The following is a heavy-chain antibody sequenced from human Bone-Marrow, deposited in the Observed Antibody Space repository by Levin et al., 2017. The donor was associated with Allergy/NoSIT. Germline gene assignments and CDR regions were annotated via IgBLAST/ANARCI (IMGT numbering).Heavy chain of an antibody. J-gene: IGHJ4*02. CDR3: ASLSYYYGAGTHPDEDY. CDR1: CASIPSGDHY. CDR2: IYYSGST. D-gene: IGHD3-10*01. V-gene: IGHV4-30-4*01. Sequence: SQTLSLTCSVSCASIPSGDHYWSWIRQSPGKGLEWIGYIYYSGSTYYNPSLMTRITISLDPSKNHFSLKLRSVTVADTAVYYCASLSYYYGAGTHPDEDYWGQGALVIVSS.